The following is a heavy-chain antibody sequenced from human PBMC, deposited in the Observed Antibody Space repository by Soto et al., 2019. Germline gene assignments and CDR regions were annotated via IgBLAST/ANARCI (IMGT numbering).Heavy chain of an antibody. CDR2: VYHRGTT. J-gene: IGHJ4*02. Sequence: QVQLQESGPGLVKPSGTLSLTCAVPSGSISSNTWWSWVRQPPGKGLEWIGEVYHRGTTNYNPSLKSRVTISVDKSKNQFSLELSSVTAADTAVYYCAKAVADDFDYWGQGTLVTVSS. V-gene: IGHV4-4*02. D-gene: IGHD6-19*01. CDR1: SGSISSNTW. CDR3: AKAVADDFDY.